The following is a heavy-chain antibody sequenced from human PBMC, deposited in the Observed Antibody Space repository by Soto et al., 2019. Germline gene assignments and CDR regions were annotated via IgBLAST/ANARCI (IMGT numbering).Heavy chain of an antibody. CDR2: ISGSGGST. CDR3: ARGDYVWGSYRTDY. CDR1: GFTFSSYA. Sequence: VGSLRLSCAASGFTFSSYAMSWVRQAPGKGLEWVSAISGSGGSTYYADSVKGRFTISRDNSKNTLYLQMNSLRAEDTAVYYCARGDYVWGSYRTDYWGQGTLVTVSS. D-gene: IGHD3-16*02. V-gene: IGHV3-23*01. J-gene: IGHJ4*02.